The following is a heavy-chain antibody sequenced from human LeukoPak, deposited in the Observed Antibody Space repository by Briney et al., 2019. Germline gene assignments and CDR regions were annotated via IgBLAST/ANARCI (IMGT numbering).Heavy chain of an antibody. CDR3: ARAGVRRQQLVNGLGFDP. CDR1: GYTFTGYY. Sequence: GASVKVSCKASGYTFTGYYMHWVRQAPAQGLEWMGWISAYNGNTNYAQKLQGRVTMTTDTSTSTAYMELRSLRSDDTAVYYCARAGVRRQQLVNGLGFDPWGQGTLVTVSS. CDR2: ISAYNGNT. D-gene: IGHD6-13*01. V-gene: IGHV1-18*04. J-gene: IGHJ5*02.